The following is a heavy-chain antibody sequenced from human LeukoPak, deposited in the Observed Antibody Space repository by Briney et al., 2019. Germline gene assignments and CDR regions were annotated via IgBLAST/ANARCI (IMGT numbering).Heavy chain of an antibody. CDR1: GFTFSSFA. D-gene: IGHD6-13*01. CDR3: ARAGYTSAWYYFEY. CDR2: ISYHGSNK. Sequence: PGGSLRLSCAASGFTFSSFAMNWVRQAPGKGLEWVALISYHGSNKYYADSMKGRFTISRDNSKNTLYLELNSLRAEDTAVYYCARAGYTSAWYYFEYWGQATLVTVSS. J-gene: IGHJ4*02. V-gene: IGHV3-30-3*01.